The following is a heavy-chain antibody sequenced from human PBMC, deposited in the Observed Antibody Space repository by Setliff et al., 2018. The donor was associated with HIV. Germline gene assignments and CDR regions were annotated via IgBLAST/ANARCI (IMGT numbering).Heavy chain of an antibody. CDR3: ARDRTGVTSGEFDP. Sequence: ASVKVSCKASGYTFTNYGINWVRQAPGQGLEWMGRINPKSGATNYAQKFQGSVTLTRDTAISTAYMEVKRLRSDDTAVYYCARDRTGVTSGEFDPWGQGTLVTVSS. CDR2: INPKSGAT. CDR1: GYTFTNYG. J-gene: IGHJ5*02. V-gene: IGHV1-2*06. D-gene: IGHD2-21*02.